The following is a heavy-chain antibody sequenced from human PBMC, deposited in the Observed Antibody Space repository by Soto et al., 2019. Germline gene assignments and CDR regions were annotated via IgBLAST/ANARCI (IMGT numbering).Heavy chain of an antibody. D-gene: IGHD5-18*01. CDR2: ISYDGSNK. CDR3: ASRAGGYSYGSVEYYYYYGMDV. J-gene: IGHJ6*02. Sequence: GGSLRLSCAASGFTFSSYAMHWVRQAPGKGLEWVAVISYDGSNKYYADSVKGRFTISRDNSKNTLYLQMNSLRAEDTAVYYCASRAGGYSYGSVEYYYYYGMDVWGQGTTVTVSS. V-gene: IGHV3-30-3*01. CDR1: GFTFSSYA.